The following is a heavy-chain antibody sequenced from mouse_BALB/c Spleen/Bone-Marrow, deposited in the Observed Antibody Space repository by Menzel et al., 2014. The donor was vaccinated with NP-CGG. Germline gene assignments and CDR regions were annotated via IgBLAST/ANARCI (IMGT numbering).Heavy chain of an antibody. CDR1: GYTFTSYW. CDR2: IYPGDGDT. CDR3: ARGFPFDY. V-gene: IGHV1-87*01. J-gene: IGHJ2*01. Sequence: LVESGAELARPGASVTLSCKASGYTFTSYWMQWVKQRPGQGLEWIGAIYPGDGDTRYTQKFKGKATLTADKSSSTAYMQLSSLASEDSAVYYCARGFPFDYWGQGTTLTVSS.